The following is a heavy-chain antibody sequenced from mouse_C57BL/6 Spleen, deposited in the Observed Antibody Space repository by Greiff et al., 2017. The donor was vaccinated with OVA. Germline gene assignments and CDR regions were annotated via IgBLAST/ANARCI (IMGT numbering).Heavy chain of an antibody. CDR3: ASSICYYYDGGDYCAMDY. D-gene: IGHD2-4*01. Sequence: QVQLQQSGAELARPGASVKMSCKASGYTFTSYTMHWVKQRPGQGLEWIGYINPSSGYTKYNQKFKDKATLTADKSSSTAYMQLSSLTSEDSAVYDYASSICYYYDGGDYCAMDYWGQGTSVTVSS. V-gene: IGHV1-4*01. CDR1: GYTFTSYT. J-gene: IGHJ4*01. CDR2: INPSSGYT.